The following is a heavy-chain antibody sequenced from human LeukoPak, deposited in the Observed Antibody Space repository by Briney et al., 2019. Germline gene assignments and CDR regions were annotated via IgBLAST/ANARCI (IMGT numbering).Heavy chain of an antibody. CDR2: IYYSGST. CDR3: ARRRGGQFDWLLYVGEAFDV. Sequence: SETLSLTCTVSGGSISTYYWIWIRQPPGKGLEWIGYIYYSGSTNYNPSLKSRVTISVDTSKNQFSLKLTSVTAADTAVYYCARRRGGQFDWLLYVGEAFDVWDQGTMVTVSS. V-gene: IGHV4-59*01. D-gene: IGHD3-9*01. CDR1: GGSISTYY. J-gene: IGHJ3*01.